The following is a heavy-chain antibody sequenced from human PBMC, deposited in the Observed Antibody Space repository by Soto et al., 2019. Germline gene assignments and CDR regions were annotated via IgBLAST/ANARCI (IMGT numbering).Heavy chain of an antibody. V-gene: IGHV3-74*01. CDR3: ARGGYSYGSDY. Sequence: PGGSLRLSCAASGFTFNTYWMHWVRQAPGKGLVWVSRINSDGSSTSYADSVKGRFTISRDNAKNTLYLLMNSLGADDTAVYYCARGGYSYGSDYWRQGTLVTVSS. D-gene: IGHD5-18*01. CDR1: GFTFNTYW. CDR2: INSDGSST. J-gene: IGHJ4*02.